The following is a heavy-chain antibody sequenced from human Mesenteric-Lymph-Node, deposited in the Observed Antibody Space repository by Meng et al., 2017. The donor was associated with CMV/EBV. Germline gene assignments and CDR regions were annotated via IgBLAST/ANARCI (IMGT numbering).Heavy chain of an antibody. CDR3: AKAQSLYPYYDDSGPDY. CDR2: INPNSGST. Sequence: ASVKVSCKSSGYTFTGYFIHWVRQAPGQGLEWMGWINPNSGSTNPAQKFQGRVTMTRDTSISTADMELSSLRSDDTAMYYCAKAQSLYPYYDDSGPDYWGQGTLVTVSS. D-gene: IGHD3-22*01. V-gene: IGHV1-2*02. CDR1: GYTFTGYF. J-gene: IGHJ4*02.